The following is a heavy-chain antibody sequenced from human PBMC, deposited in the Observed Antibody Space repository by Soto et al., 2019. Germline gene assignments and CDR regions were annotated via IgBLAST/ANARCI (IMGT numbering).Heavy chain of an antibody. CDR3: ARYSNNWFQTEGMDV. CDR2: IDTSGNT. V-gene: IGHV4-4*07. CDR1: VDSITTYY. Sequence: SEILSLACTVSVDSITTYYWSWIRQPAGKGLEWIGRIDTSGNTNYNPSLKSRVTMSVDTSKKQFSLELTSVTAAGTAVYYCARYSNNWFQTEGMDVWGQGTTVT. D-gene: IGHD6-13*01. J-gene: IGHJ6*02.